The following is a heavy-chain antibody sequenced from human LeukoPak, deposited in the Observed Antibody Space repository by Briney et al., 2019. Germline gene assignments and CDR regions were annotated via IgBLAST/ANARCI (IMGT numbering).Heavy chain of an antibody. CDR3: ARAARHFLSVGYYIHYYMHV. Sequence: SETLSLTCALSGASSTDYVWTWFRESPGKGREGIGEISDSCSTNYNPSLKSRLTIFLAMSINQFSLKVNSVTTAHSPIYYCARAARHFLSVGYYIHYYMHVWGNGTTVTVSS. CDR2: ISDSCST. J-gene: IGHJ6*03. CDR1: GASSTDYV. D-gene: IGHD3-3*01. V-gene: IGHV4-34*01.